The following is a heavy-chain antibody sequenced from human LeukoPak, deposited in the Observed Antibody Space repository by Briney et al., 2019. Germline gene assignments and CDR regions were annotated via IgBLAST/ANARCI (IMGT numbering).Heavy chain of an antibody. CDR1: GYTLTELS. V-gene: IGHV1-24*01. CDR2: FDPEDGET. D-gene: IGHD6-6*01. CDR3: AASPLYSSSSGFDY. J-gene: IGHJ4*02. Sequence: ASVKVSCKVSGYTLTELSMHWVRQAPGKGLEWMGGFDPEDGETIYAQKFQGRVTMTEDTSTDTAYMELSSLRSDDTAVYYCAASPLYSSSSGFDYWGQGTLVTVSS.